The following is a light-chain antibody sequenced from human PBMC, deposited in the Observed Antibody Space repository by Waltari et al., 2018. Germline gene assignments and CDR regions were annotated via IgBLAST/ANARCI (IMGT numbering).Light chain of an antibody. V-gene: IGLV3-1*01. Sequence: SYELTQPPSVSVSPGKTVSITCSGDRLGDKVASWYQQKPGQSPVMVINQDTQRPSGIPERFSGSNSGNTATLTISGTQIMDEADYYCQTWDGSTAVFGGGTKVTVL. CDR3: QTWDGSTAV. J-gene: IGLJ3*02. CDR2: QDT. CDR1: RLGDKV.